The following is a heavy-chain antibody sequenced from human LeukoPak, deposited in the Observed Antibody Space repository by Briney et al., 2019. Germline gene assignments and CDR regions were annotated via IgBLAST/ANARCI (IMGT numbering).Heavy chain of an antibody. CDR2: IKSKTDGGTT. CDR3: TTDEYYDSSGYHYGLEFDY. D-gene: IGHD3-22*01. Sequence: PGGSLRLSCAASGFTFSNAWMSWVRQAPGKGLEWVGRIKSKTDGGTTDYAAPVKGRFTISRDDSKKTLYMQMNSLKTEDTAVYYCTTDEYYDSSGYHYGLEFDYWGQGTLVTVSS. J-gene: IGHJ4*02. CDR1: GFTFSNAW. V-gene: IGHV3-15*01.